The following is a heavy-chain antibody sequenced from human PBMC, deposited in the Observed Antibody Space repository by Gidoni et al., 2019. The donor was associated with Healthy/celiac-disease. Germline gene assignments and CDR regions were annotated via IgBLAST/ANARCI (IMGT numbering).Heavy chain of an antibody. Sequence: QVQLVESGGGVVQPGGSLRLSCAASGFTFSTHGMHWVRQAPGKGRGWVAFIRYDGSNKYYADSVKGRFTISRDNSKNTLYLQMNSLRAEDTAVYYCAKWGDDSSGYYYVWWYFDLWGRGTLVTVSS. CDR3: AKWGDDSSGYYYVWWYFDL. D-gene: IGHD3-22*01. CDR1: GFTFSTHG. V-gene: IGHV3-30*02. CDR2: IRYDGSNK. J-gene: IGHJ2*01.